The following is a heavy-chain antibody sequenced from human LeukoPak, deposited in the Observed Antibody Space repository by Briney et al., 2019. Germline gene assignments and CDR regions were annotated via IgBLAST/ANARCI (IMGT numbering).Heavy chain of an antibody. CDR1: GFTFSSYG. CDR3: AKDRGIAVADSYFDY. D-gene: IGHD6-19*01. Sequence: PGRSLRLSCAASGFTFSSYGMHWVRQAPGKGLEWVAVIWYDGSNKYYADSVKGRFTISRNNSKNTLYLQMNSLRAEDTAVYYCAKDRGIAVADSYFDYWGQGTLVTVSS. J-gene: IGHJ4*02. V-gene: IGHV3-33*06. CDR2: IWYDGSNK.